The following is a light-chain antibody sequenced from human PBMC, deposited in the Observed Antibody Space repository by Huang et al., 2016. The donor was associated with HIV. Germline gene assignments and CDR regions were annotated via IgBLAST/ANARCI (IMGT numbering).Light chain of an antibody. CDR2: GAS. J-gene: IGKJ2*03. Sequence: IVLTQSPDTLSLSPGERATLSCRASQTVTNNYLAWYQQRPGQAPRLLLYGASTRATGIPDRFSGSGSGTDFTLTISRLEPKDFVVYYCQQFSSSPPYSFGQGTKLEIK. V-gene: IGKV3-20*01. CDR1: QTVTNNY. CDR3: QQFSSSPPYS.